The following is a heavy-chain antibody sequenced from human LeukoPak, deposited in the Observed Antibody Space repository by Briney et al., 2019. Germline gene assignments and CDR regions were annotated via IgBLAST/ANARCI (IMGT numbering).Heavy chain of an antibody. J-gene: IGHJ5*02. CDR3: ARDVATYYDFWSGYRSGRWFDP. Sequence: SETLSLTCTVSGGSISSYYWSWIRQPPGKGLEWIGYIYYSGSTNYNPSLKSRVTISVDTSKNQFSLKLSSVTAADTAVYYCARDVATYYDFWSGYRSGRWFDPWGQGTLVTVSS. D-gene: IGHD3-3*01. CDR2: IYYSGST. V-gene: IGHV4-59*01. CDR1: GGSISSYY.